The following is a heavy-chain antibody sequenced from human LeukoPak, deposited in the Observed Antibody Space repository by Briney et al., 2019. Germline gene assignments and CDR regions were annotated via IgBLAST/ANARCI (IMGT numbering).Heavy chain of an antibody. CDR3: ARCEWLGPRDAFDI. J-gene: IGHJ3*02. D-gene: IGHD6-19*01. CDR2: IKQDGSEK. CDR1: GFTFSSYW. Sequence: PGGSLRLSCAASGFTFSSYWMSWVRQAPGKGLEWVANIKQDGSEKYYVDSVKGRFTISRDNTKNSLYLQMNSLRAEDTAVYYCARCEWLGPRDAFDIWGQGTMVTVSS. V-gene: IGHV3-7*01.